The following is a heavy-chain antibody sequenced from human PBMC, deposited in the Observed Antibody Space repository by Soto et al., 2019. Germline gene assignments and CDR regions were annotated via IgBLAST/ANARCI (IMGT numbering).Heavy chain of an antibody. CDR3: ARGSAYYYGSGSYHAFDI. V-gene: IGHV1-69*06. D-gene: IGHD3-10*01. CDR2: IIPIFGTA. Sequence: SVKVSCKASGGTFSSYAISWVRQAPGQGLEWMGGIIPIFGTANYAQKFQGRVTITADKSTSTAYMELSSLRSEDTAVYYCARGSAYYYGSGSYHAFDIWGQGTMVTVSS. J-gene: IGHJ3*02. CDR1: GGTFSSYA.